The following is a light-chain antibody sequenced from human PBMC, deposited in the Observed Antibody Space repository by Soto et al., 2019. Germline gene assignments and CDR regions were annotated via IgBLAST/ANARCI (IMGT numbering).Light chain of an antibody. CDR1: QSVSSSY. Sequence: DIVMTQSPDSLAVSLGERATLSCGASQSVSSSYLAWYQLKPGLAPRLLIYDASSRATGIPDRFSGSGSGTDFTLTINRLEPEDSAVYYCQQYRSLITFGQGTRLEIK. V-gene: IGKV3D-20*01. CDR2: DAS. J-gene: IGKJ5*01. CDR3: QQYRSLIT.